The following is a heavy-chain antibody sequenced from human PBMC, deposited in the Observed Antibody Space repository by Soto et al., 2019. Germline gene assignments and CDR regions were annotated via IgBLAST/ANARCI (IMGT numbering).Heavy chain of an antibody. V-gene: IGHV1-46*01. Sequence: ASVKVSCKASGYTFTSYYMHWVRQAPGQGLEWMGIINPSGGSTSYAQKFQGRVTMTRDTSTSTVYMELSSLRSEDTAVYYCARVGSSSYWTYYYYYYGMDVWGQGTTVTVSS. CDR3: ARVGSSSYWTYYYYYYGMDV. CDR1: GYTFTSYY. D-gene: IGHD3-22*01. J-gene: IGHJ6*02. CDR2: INPSGGST.